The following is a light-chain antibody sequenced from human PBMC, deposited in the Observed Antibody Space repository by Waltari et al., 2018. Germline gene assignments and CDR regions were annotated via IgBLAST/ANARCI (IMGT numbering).Light chain of an antibody. V-gene: IGKV3-11*01. CDR3: QQRSNWPYS. CDR2: DAS. CDR1: PGVGRF. Sequence: EIVLTQSPVTLSLSPGERATLSCRASPGVGRFLAWYQQKPGQAPRLLIYDASNRAAGVPARFSASGSGTDFTLTLSSLEPEDFAVYYCQQRSNWPYSFGQGTKLEIK. J-gene: IGKJ2*03.